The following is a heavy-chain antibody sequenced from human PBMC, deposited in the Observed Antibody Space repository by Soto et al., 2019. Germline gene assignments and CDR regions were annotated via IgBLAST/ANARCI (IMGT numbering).Heavy chain of an antibody. J-gene: IGHJ4*02. D-gene: IGHD2-21*01. CDR2: IYYSGST. V-gene: IGHV4-31*03. CDR3: ARERLGGDRIDY. CDR1: GGSISSGGYY. Sequence: QVQLQESGPGLVKPSQTLSLTCTVSGGSISSGGYYWSWIRQHPGKGLEWIGYIYYSGSTYYNPSLKSRXXIXVXXSKNQFSLKLSSVTAADTAVYYCARERLGGDRIDYWGQGTLVTVSS.